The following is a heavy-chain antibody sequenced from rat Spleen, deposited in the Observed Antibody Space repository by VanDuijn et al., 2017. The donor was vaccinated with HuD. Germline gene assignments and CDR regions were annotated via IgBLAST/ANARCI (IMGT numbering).Heavy chain of an antibody. D-gene: IGHD1-8*01. J-gene: IGHJ2*01. CDR1: GYSITSNY. CDR3: ARPGSSPWYFDY. CDR2: LNSAGST. Sequence: EVQLQESGPGLVKPSQSLSLTCSVTGYSITSNYWGWIRKFPGNKLEWMEYLNSAGSTNYNPPLKSQVSITRDTSKNQFFLLLTPITTEDTATYYCARPGSSPWYFDYWGQGVMVTVSS. V-gene: IGHV3-3*01.